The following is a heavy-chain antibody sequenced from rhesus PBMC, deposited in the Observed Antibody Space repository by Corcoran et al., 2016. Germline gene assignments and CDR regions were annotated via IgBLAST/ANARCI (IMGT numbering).Heavy chain of an antibody. CDR1: GYTFTSYY. J-gene: IGHJ4*01. CDR2: INPSNGNT. V-gene: IGHV1-200*01. Sequence: QVQLVQSGAEVKKPGTSVKLSCKASGYTFTSYYINWVRQTPGQVLEWMGRINPSNGNTSYGQKFQGKCTMTKDTSTSTAYMELNSLRSEDTAVYYCARRVGSYFDYWGQGVLVTVSS. CDR3: ARRVGSYFDY. D-gene: IGHD2-21*01.